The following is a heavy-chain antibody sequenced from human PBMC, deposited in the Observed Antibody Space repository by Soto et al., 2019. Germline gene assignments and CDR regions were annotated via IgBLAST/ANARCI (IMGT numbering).Heavy chain of an antibody. CDR2: ISSSSSRI. Sequence: EVQLVESGGGLIQPGGSLRLSCAASGFSFNTYAMNWVRQAPGKGLEWISYISSSSSRIYYADSVKGRFTIYRDNAKNSLYLQINSLRAEDTAVYYCASDPSIAAAGMDYWGQGTLVTVSS. D-gene: IGHD6-25*01. J-gene: IGHJ4*02. CDR1: GFSFNTYA. V-gene: IGHV3-48*04. CDR3: ASDPSIAAAGMDY.